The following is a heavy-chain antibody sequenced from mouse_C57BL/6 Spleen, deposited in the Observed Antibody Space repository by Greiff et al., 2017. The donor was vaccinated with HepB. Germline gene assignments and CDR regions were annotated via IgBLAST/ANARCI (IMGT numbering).Heavy chain of an antibody. CDR1: GYTFTDYY. Sequence: EVQLQQSGPVLVKPGASVKMSCKASGYTFTDYYMNWVKQSHGKSLEWSGVINPYNGGTSYNQKFKGKATLTVDKSSSTAYMELNSLTSEDSAVYYCARGGGYPYYYAMDYWGQGTSVTVSS. J-gene: IGHJ4*01. CDR2: INPYNGGT. V-gene: IGHV1-19*01. D-gene: IGHD2-2*01. CDR3: ARGGGYPYYYAMDY.